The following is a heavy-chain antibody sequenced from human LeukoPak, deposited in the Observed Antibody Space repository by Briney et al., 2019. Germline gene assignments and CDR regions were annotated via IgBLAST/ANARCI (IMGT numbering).Heavy chain of an antibody. Sequence: ASVKVSCKASGYTFTSHDINWVRQATGQGLEWMGWMNPNSGNTGYAQKFQGRITMTRNTSISTAYMELSSLRFEDTALYYCARDREMATGGFDYWGQGTLVTVSS. V-gene: IGHV1-8*01. CDR2: MNPNSGNT. CDR1: GYTFTSHD. D-gene: IGHD5-24*01. CDR3: ARDREMATGGFDY. J-gene: IGHJ4*02.